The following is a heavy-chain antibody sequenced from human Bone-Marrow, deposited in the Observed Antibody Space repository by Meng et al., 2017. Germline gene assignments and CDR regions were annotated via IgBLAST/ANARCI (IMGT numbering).Heavy chain of an antibody. V-gene: IGHV1-2*02. Sequence: ASVKVSCKASGYTLTDYYMHWVRQAPGQGLEWMGWINPNTDATNYAPKFHGRVTMTRDTSISTAYMELTSLTSDDTAVYYCARDSFVYGVRLLGGSYSDYWGQGTLVTVSS. CDR1: GYTLTDYY. CDR2: INPNTDAT. CDR3: ARDSFVYGVRLLGGSYSDY. J-gene: IGHJ4*02. D-gene: IGHD1-26*01.